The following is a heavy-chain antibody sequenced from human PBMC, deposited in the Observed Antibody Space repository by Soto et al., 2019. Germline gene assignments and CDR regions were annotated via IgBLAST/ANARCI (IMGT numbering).Heavy chain of an antibody. V-gene: IGHV3-30*18. Sequence: GGSLRLSCAASGFSFSSYGMHWVRQAPGKGLEWVAVLSYDGSNEYYADSVKGRFTISRDNSKNTLYLQLNSLRAEDTAVYYCAKDRPPLVNKIVVAIADYWGQGTLVTVSS. D-gene: IGHD3-22*01. CDR3: AKDRPPLVNKIVVAIADY. CDR2: LSYDGSNE. CDR1: GFSFSSYG. J-gene: IGHJ4*02.